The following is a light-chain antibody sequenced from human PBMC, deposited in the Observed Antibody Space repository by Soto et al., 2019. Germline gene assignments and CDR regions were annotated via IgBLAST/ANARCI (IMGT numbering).Light chain of an antibody. CDR1: QSVSSN. CDR2: GAS. V-gene: IGKV3-15*01. Sequence: IVITQSQDTLSVAPGERATLSCRASQSVSSNLAWYQQKPGQAPRLLIYGASTRATGIPARFSGGGSGTEFTLTISSLQSEDFAVYYCHQTNKWPLLTFGGGTKV. J-gene: IGKJ4*01. CDR3: HQTNKWPLLT.